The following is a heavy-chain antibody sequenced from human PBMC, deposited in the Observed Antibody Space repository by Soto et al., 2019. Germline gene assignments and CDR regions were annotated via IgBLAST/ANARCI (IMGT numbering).Heavy chain of an antibody. V-gene: IGHV3-21*01. CDR1: GFTFSSYS. Sequence: EVQLVESGGGLVKPGGSLRLSCAASGFTFSSYSMNWVRQAPGKGLEWVSSISSGSDYIFYADSVKGRFTIARDNAKNSPFLKMNSLTAEDTAVYYCARAPVGDAFNVWGQGTVVTFFS. J-gene: IGHJ3*01. CDR3: ARAPVGDAFNV. CDR2: ISSGSDYI.